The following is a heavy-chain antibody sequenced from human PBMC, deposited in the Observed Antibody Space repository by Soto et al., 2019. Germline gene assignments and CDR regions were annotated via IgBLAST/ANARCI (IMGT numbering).Heavy chain of an antibody. CDR3: ARDMWSTADYYYAMDV. V-gene: IGHV3-74*01. CDR2: INSDGRTT. D-gene: IGHD2-21*01. Sequence: GSLRLSCVASEFTFSNYWMHWVLQAPGKGLVWVSRINSDGRTTTYADSVKGRFTVSRDNAKYTLFLQMNRLRAEDTAVYYCARDMWSTADYYYAMDVWGQGTTVTVSS. CDR1: EFTFSNYW. J-gene: IGHJ6*02.